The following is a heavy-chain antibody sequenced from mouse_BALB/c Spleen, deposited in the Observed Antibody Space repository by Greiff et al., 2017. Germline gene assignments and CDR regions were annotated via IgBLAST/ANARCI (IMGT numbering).Heavy chain of an antibody. V-gene: IGHV14-3*02. CDR2: IDPANGNT. CDR3: ARYGQLGLRGAMDY. D-gene: IGHD3-2*01. CDR1: GFNIKDTY. J-gene: IGHJ4*01. Sequence: EVQLQQSGAELVKPGASVKLSCTASGFNIKDTYMHWVKQRPEQGLEWIGRIDPANGNTKYDPKFQGKATITADTSSNTAYLQLSSLTSEDTAVYYCARYGQLGLRGAMDYWGQGTSVTVSS.